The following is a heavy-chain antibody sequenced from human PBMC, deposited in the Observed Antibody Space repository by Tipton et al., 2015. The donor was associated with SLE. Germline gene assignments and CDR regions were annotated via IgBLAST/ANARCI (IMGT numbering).Heavy chain of an antibody. CDR1: GFTFSSYA. CDR2: MSGIGGST. D-gene: IGHD3-22*01. Sequence: GSLRLSCAASGFTFSSYAMSRVRQAPGKGLEWVSAMSGIGGSTYYADSVKGRFTISRDNSKNTLYLQMNSLRAEDTAVYYCAKEPRDSSGLVPFDIWGQGTMVTVSS. J-gene: IGHJ3*02. V-gene: IGHV3-23*01. CDR3: AKEPRDSSGLVPFDI.